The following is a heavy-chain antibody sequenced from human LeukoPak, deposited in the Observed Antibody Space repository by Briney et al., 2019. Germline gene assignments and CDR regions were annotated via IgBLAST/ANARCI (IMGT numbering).Heavy chain of an antibody. V-gene: IGHV4-59*12. D-gene: IGHD3-22*01. CDR1: GVSISSYY. CDR2: IYYSGST. J-gene: IGHJ4*02. CDR3: ARGYYDSGGYYTEFAN. Sequence: SETLSLTCTVSGVSISSYYWSWLRQPPGKGLEWIGHIYYSGSTTYNPSLKSRVTISVDTSKNQFSLNLSSVTAADTAVYFCARGYYDSGGYYTEFANWGQGTLVTVSS.